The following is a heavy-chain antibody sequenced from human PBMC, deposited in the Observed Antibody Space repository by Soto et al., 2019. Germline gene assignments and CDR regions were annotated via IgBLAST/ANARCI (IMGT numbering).Heavy chain of an antibody. Sequence: EVQLLESGGGLVQPGGSLRISCAASGFTFSSYAMSWVRQAPGKGLEWVSAISGSGGSTYYADSVKGRFTISRDNSKNTLYLQMNSLSAEDTAVYYCAKKSDYGDLGHFDYWGQGTLVTVSS. D-gene: IGHD4-17*01. CDR1: GFTFSSYA. V-gene: IGHV3-23*01. CDR3: AKKSDYGDLGHFDY. CDR2: ISGSGGST. J-gene: IGHJ4*02.